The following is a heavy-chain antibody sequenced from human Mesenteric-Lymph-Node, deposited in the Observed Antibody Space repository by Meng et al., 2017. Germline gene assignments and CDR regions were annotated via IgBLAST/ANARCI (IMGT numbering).Heavy chain of an antibody. CDR3: AREGSVTTDY. CDR2: INTDGSST. V-gene: IGHV3-74*01. Sequence: GESLKISCAASGFTFKSYWTHWVRQAPGKGLVWVSGINTDGSSTSYADSVKGRFTISRDNAKNTLYLQMNSLTAEDTAVYYCAREGSVTTDYWGQGTLVTVSS. J-gene: IGHJ4*02. D-gene: IGHD4-17*01. CDR1: GFTFKSYW.